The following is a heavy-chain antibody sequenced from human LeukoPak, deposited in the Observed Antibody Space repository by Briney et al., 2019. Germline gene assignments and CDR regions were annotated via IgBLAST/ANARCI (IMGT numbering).Heavy chain of an antibody. CDR2: IGGSGTTT. CDR1: GFTFSNYV. V-gene: IGHV3-23*01. D-gene: IGHD3-10*01. CDR3: ARDAYGSGKLLDY. Sequence: PGGSLRLSCAASGFTFSNYVMTWVRQAPGKGLEWVSAIGGSGTTTHYADSVEGRFTISRDNSKNTLYLQMNSLRAEDTAVYYCARDAYGSGKLLDYWGQGTLVTVSS. J-gene: IGHJ4*02.